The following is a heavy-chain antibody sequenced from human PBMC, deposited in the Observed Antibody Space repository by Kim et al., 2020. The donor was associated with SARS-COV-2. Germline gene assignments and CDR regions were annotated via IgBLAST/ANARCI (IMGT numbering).Heavy chain of an antibody. V-gene: IGHV3-7*01. CDR1: GFTFSDYW. J-gene: IGHJ2*01. Sequence: GGSLRLSCAASGFTFSDYWMSWVRQVPGKGLEWVANIKYDGRDKFYVDSVKGRFTVSRDNAKNSLYLQMNSLRAEDTAVYYCAKVPPRARYFDLWGRRA. CDR2: IKYDGRDK. CDR3: AKVPPRARYFDL.